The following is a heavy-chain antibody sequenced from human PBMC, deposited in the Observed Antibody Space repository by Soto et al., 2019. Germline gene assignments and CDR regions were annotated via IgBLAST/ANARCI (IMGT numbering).Heavy chain of an antibody. Sequence: GGSLRLSCAASGFNFSNAWINWVRQALGKGLEWVGRIKSKTDGGTTDYAAPVKGRFTISREDSKNTLYLQMNSLKTEDTAVYYCTTDLVVDPGCSGVSCSDYDYYGMDVWGQGTTVTVSS. D-gene: IGHD2-15*01. J-gene: IGHJ6*02. V-gene: IGHV3-15*07. CDR1: GFNFSNAW. CDR3: TTDLVVDPGCSGVSCSDYDYYGMDV. CDR2: IKSKTDGGTT.